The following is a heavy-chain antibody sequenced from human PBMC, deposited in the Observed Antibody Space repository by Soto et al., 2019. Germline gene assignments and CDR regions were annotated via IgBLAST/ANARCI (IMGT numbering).Heavy chain of an antibody. CDR2: IWYDGSNK. D-gene: IGHD3-9*01. CDR3: ARDHFSEYFDWASPDY. CDR1: GFTFSSYG. J-gene: IGHJ4*02. V-gene: IGHV3-33*01. Sequence: GGSLRLSCAASGFTFSSYGMHWVRQAPGKGLEWVAVIWYDGSNKYYADSVKGRFTISRDNSKNTLYLQMNSLRAEDTAVYYCARDHFSEYFDWASPDYWGQGTLVTVSS.